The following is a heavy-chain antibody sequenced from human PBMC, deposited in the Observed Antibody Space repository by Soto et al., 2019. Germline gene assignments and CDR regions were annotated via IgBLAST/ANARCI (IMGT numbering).Heavy chain of an antibody. Sequence: QVQLVQSGAEVKKPGSSVKVSCKAPGGTFSTYAISWVRQAPGQGLEWMGGVIPIFGTPKYAQKFQGRVTITADESTSTGYMELRSQRSEDTAVYYCARSQGGSSSLDIYYYYYYGMDVWGQGTTVTVSS. J-gene: IGHJ6*02. V-gene: IGHV1-69*01. CDR1: GGTFSTYA. CDR2: VIPIFGTP. CDR3: ARSQGGSSSLDIYYYYYYGMDV. D-gene: IGHD2-15*01.